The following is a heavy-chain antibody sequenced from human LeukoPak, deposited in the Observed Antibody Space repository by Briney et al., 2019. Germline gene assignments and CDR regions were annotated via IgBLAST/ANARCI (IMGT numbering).Heavy chain of an antibody. CDR2: ISSNGGST. CDR3: ARGGILYGLDV. V-gene: IGHV3-64*04. Sequence: GGALRLSCSASGFTFSTYAMHWVRQAPGKGLEYVSAISSNGGSTYYADSVKGRFTITRDNSKNTLYMQMSSLRAEDTAAYFCARGGILYGLDVWGQGTSVTVSS. CDR1: GFTFSTYA. J-gene: IGHJ6*02. D-gene: IGHD6-13*01.